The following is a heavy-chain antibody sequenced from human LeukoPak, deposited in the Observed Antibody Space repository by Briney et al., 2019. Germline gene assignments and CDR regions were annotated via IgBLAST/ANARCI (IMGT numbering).Heavy chain of an antibody. J-gene: IGHJ1*01. V-gene: IGHV4-34*01. CDR2: INHSGST. CDR3: ARYYCSSTSCYPYFQH. Sequence: PSETLSLTCAVYDGSFSGYYWSWIRQPPGKGLEWIGGINHSGSTNYNPSLKSQVTISVDTSKNQFSLKLSSVTAADTAVYYCARYYCSSTSCYPYFQHWGQGTLVTVSS. CDR1: DGSFSGYY. D-gene: IGHD2-2*01.